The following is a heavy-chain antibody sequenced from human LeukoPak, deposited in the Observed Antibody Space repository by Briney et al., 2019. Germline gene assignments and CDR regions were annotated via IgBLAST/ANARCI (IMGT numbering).Heavy chain of an antibody. CDR3: AKSHGYTGNDWAGDY. J-gene: IGHJ4*02. D-gene: IGHD2-2*02. CDR2: IVGSGYTT. CDR1: GLTFSSYA. V-gene: IGHV3-23*01. Sequence: GGSLRLSCAGSGLTFSSYAMSWVRQVPGKGLEWVSAIVGSGYTTYYADSVKGRFTISRDNSNNTLYLQMNSLRAEDTAVYYCAKSHGYTGNDWAGDYWGQGTLVTVSS.